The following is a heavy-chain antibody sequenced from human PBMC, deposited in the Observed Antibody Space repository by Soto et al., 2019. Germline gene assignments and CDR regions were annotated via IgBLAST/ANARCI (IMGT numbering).Heavy chain of an antibody. D-gene: IGHD3-9*01. CDR1: GYTFTSYG. V-gene: IGHV1-18*01. Sequence: GASVKVSCKASGYTFTSYGISWVRQAPGQGLEWMGWISAYNGNTNYAQKLQGRVTMTTDTSTSTAYMELRSLRSDDTAVYYCARDQTRNNYDILTGPPRRDYWGQGTLVTVSS. J-gene: IGHJ4*02. CDR2: ISAYNGNT. CDR3: ARDQTRNNYDILTGPPRRDY.